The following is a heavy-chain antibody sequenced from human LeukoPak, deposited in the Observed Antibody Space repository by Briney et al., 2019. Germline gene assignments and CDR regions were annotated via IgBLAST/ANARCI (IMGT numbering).Heavy chain of an antibody. CDR2: IGSSGAIR. D-gene: IGHD6-19*01. J-gene: IGHJ4*02. CDR1: GFPFSVYE. CDR3: ALLAVASDFDY. V-gene: IGHV3-48*03. Sequence: GGSLSLSCAVSGFPFSVYEMNWVRQAPGKGLEWVSNIGSSGAIRHYADSVKGRFSISRDNAENSLFLQMNSLRAEDTGIYYCALLAVASDFDYWGQGALVTVSS.